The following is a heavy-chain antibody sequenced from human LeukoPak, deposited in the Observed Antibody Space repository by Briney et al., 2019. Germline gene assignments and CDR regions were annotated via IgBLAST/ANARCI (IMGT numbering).Heavy chain of an antibody. CDR2: INGDGREK. Sequence: GGSLRLSCAASEFTFSNYWMNWVRQAPGEGLEWVANINGDGREKKYVDSVKGRFTISRDKAKNSLYLQMSRLRTEDTAVYYCRRGPESDSLNWGQGTLVTVAS. CDR3: RRGPESDSLN. J-gene: IGHJ4*02. V-gene: IGHV3-7*01. CDR1: EFTFSNYW. D-gene: IGHD2-21*02.